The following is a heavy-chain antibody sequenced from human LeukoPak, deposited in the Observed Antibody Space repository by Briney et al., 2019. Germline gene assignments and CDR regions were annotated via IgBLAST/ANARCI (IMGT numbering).Heavy chain of an antibody. CDR3: ASTIVVRGVIPDY. CDR2: IYYSGST. CDR1: GGSISSYY. Sequence: SETLSLTCTVSGGSISSYYWSWIRQPPGKGLEWIGYIYYSGSTNYNPSLKSRVTISVDTSKNQFSLKLSSVTAADTAVYYCASTIVVRGVIPDYWGQGTLVTVSS. J-gene: IGHJ4*02. D-gene: IGHD3-10*01. V-gene: IGHV4-59*08.